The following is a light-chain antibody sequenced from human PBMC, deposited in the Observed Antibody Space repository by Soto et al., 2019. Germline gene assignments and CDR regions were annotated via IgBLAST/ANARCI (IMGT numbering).Light chain of an antibody. CDR3: QQYGSSGT. CDR1: QSGSNNY. J-gene: IGKJ1*01. V-gene: IGKV3-20*01. CDR2: GAS. Sequence: EIVLTQSPGTLSLSPGERATLSCRASQSGSNNYLAWYQQKPGQAPRLLIYGASNRATGIPDRFSGSGSGTDFTLTISRLEPEDFAVYYCQQYGSSGTFGQGTKVDI.